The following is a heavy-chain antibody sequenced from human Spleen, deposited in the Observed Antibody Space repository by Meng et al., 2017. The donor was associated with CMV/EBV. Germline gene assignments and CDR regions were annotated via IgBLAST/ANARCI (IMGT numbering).Heavy chain of an antibody. CDR2: ISSSGSYI. CDR3: ARDRPITIFDY. J-gene: IGHJ4*02. CDR1: KFTFDAYA. Sequence: GESLKISCAASKFTFDAYAMSWVRQAPGKGLEWVSSISSSGSYIYYGDSVKGRFTISRDNAKNSLYLQMNSLRAEDTAVYYCARDRPITIFDYWGQGILVTVSS. V-gene: IGHV3-21*01. D-gene: IGHD3-3*01.